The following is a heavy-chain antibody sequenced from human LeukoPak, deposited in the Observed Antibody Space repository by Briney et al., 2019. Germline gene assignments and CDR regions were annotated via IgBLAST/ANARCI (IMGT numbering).Heavy chain of an antibody. D-gene: IGHD3-10*01. CDR3: ARGVPTVRQMYYYGSGRRYYYYYMDV. Sequence: ASVKVSCNASGYTFTSYDINWVRQATGQGLEWMGWMNPKSGNTGYAQKFQGRVTITRNTSISTAYMELSSLRSEDTAVYYCARGVPTVRQMYYYGSGRRYYYYYMDVWGKGTTVTVSS. CDR1: GYTFTSYD. CDR2: MNPKSGNT. V-gene: IGHV1-8*03. J-gene: IGHJ6*03.